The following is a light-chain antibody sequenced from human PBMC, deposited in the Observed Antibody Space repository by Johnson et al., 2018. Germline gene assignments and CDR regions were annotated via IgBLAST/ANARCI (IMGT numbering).Light chain of an antibody. V-gene: IGLV1-51*02. J-gene: IGLJ1*01. CDR1: SSNIGNNY. CDR3: GTWDSSLSAGNV. CDR2: ENN. Sequence: SVLTQPPSVSAAPGQKVTISCSGSSSNIGNNYVSWYQQLPGTAPKPLIYENNKRPPGIPDRSPGSKSGTSATPGITGLQPGDKADYYCGTWDSSLSAGNVFGTGTKVTGL.